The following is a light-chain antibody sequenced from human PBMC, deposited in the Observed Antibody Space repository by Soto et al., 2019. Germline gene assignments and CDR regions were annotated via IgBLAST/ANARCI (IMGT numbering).Light chain of an antibody. V-gene: IGLV1-40*01. Sequence: QSVLTQPPSVSGAPGLRVTISCTGSSSNIGAGFDVHWYQQLPGTAPKLLIYDNTNRPSGVPDRFSSSKSGTSASLAITGLQAEDEADYYCQSYDSRLSGSVFGGGTKLTVL. J-gene: IGLJ2*01. CDR3: QSYDSRLSGSV. CDR2: DNT. CDR1: SSNIGAGFD.